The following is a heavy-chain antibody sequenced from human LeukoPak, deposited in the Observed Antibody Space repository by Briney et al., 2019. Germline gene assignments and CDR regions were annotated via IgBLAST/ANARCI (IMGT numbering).Heavy chain of an antibody. Sequence: PSESLSLTCTVSGGSISSSSYYWGWLRQPPGKGLEWIGSIYYSGSTYYNPSLKSRVTISPDTSKNQFSLKLSSVTAADTAVYYCAGPGSSRYGFDPWGQGTLVTVSS. CDR3: AGPGSSRYGFDP. CDR2: IYYSGST. D-gene: IGHD6-13*01. J-gene: IGHJ5*02. V-gene: IGHV4-39*01. CDR1: GGSISSSSYY.